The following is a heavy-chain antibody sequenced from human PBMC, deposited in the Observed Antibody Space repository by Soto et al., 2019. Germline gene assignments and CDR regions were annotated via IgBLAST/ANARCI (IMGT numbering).Heavy chain of an antibody. CDR3: ASHRSKQWLDY. CDR2: IYYSGST. V-gene: IGHV4-39*01. D-gene: IGHD6-19*01. CDR1: GGSISSSSYY. Sequence: QLLESGPGLVKPSETLSLTCTVSGGSISSSSYYWGWIRQPPGKGLEWIGSIYYSGSTYYNPSLKSRVTISVDTSKNQFSLKLSSVTAADTAVYYCASHRSKQWLDYWGQGTLVTVSS. J-gene: IGHJ4*02.